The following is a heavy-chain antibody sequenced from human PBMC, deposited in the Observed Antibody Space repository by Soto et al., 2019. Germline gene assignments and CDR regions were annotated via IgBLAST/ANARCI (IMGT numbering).Heavy chain of an antibody. Sequence: EVQMVESGGGLVQPGGSLRLSCVASGFTFSTYNMNWARQAPGKGLEWVSYITNTGSTIYYADSVKGRFTISRDNAKNSLFLQMNSLRDEDTAVYYCARGPYGHDYWGQGTLVTVSS. J-gene: IGHJ4*02. CDR3: ARGPYGHDY. CDR1: GFTFSTYN. CDR2: ITNTGSTI. D-gene: IGHD3-10*01. V-gene: IGHV3-48*02.